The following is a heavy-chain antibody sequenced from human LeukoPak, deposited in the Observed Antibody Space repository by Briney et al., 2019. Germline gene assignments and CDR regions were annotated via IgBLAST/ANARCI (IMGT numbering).Heavy chain of an antibody. D-gene: IGHD3-16*01. CDR3: ARGRGGPYAP. CDR2: IYYSGST. CDR1: GGSISSYY. V-gene: IGHV4-59*01. J-gene: IGHJ5*02. Sequence: PSETLSLTCTVSGGSISSYYWSWIRQPPGKGLEWIGYIYYSGSTNYNSSLKSRVTISIDTSKNQFSLRLSSVTAADTAVYYCARGRGGPYAPWGQGTLVTVSS.